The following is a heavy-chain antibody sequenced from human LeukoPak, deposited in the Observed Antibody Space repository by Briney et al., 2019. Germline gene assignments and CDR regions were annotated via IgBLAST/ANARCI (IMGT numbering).Heavy chain of an antibody. CDR3: ATDRWFDP. CDR2: INPNSGGT. J-gene: IGHJ5*02. V-gene: IGHV1-2*02. CDR1: GYTFTGYY. Sequence: ASVKVSCKASGYTFTGYYMHWVRQAPGQGLEWMGWINPNSGGTNYAQKFQGRVTMTRDTSISTAYMELRSLRSEDTAMYYCATDRWFDPWGQGTLVTVSS.